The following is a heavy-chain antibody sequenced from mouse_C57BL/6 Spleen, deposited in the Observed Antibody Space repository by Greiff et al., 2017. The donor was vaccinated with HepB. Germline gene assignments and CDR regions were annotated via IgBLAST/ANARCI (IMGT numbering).Heavy chain of an antibody. Sequence: EVMLVESGGGLVKPGGSLKLSCAASGFTFSSYAMSWVRQTPEKRLEWVATISDGGSYTYYPDNVKGRFTISRDNAKNNLYLQMSHLKSEDTAMYYCARRTMRTDYFDYWGQGTTLTVSS. D-gene: IGHD2-4*01. CDR1: GFTFSSYA. V-gene: IGHV5-4*03. J-gene: IGHJ2*01. CDR3: ARRTMRTDYFDY. CDR2: ISDGGSYT.